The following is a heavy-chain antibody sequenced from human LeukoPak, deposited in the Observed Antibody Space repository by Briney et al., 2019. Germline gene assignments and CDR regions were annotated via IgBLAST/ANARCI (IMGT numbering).Heavy chain of an antibody. CDR3: ARVSQASHRYCSAGSCYRNSFDY. CDR1: GYTFTSYY. J-gene: IGHJ4*02. V-gene: IGHV1-46*01. D-gene: IGHD2-15*01. Sequence: ASVKVSCKASGYTFTSYYMHWVRQAPGQGLEWMGIINPSGGSTSYAQKFQGRVTMTRDTSTSTAYMELSSLRSEDTAVYYCARVSQASHRYCSAGSCYRNSFDYWGQGTLVTVSS. CDR2: INPSGGST.